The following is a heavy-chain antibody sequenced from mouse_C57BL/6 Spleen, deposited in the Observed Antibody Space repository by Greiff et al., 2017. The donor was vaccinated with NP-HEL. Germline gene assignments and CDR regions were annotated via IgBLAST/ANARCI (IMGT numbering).Heavy chain of an antibody. V-gene: IGHV1-26*01. CDR2: INPNNGGT. Sequence: EVQLQQSGPELVKPGASVKISCKASGYTFTDYYMNWVKQSHGKSLEWIGDINPNNGGTSYNQKFKGKATLTVDKSSSTAYMELRSLTSEDSAVYYCARELGYGSSLDYWGQGTTLTVSS. CDR1: GYTFTDYY. CDR3: ARELGYGSSLDY. D-gene: IGHD1-1*01. J-gene: IGHJ2*01.